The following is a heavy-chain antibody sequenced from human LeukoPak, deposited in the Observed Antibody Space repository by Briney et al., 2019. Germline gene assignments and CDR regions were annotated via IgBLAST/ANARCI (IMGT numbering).Heavy chain of an antibody. CDR2: IYYSGST. D-gene: IGHD3-22*01. V-gene: IGHV4-39*07. Sequence: SETLSLTCTVSGGSISSSSYYWGWIRQPPGKGLEWIGSIYYSGSTYYNPSLKSRVTISVDTSKNQFSLKLSSVTAADTAVYYCARGFLGAMILGYWGQGTLVTVSS. J-gene: IGHJ4*02. CDR1: GGSISSSSYY. CDR3: ARGFLGAMILGY.